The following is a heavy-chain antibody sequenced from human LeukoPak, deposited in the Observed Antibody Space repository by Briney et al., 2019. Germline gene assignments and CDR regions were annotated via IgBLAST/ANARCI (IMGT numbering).Heavy chain of an antibody. CDR2: IYSGGST. CDR1: GFTVSSNY. J-gene: IGHJ4*02. CDR3: ARDFPRIAAVGNYFDY. V-gene: IGHV3-66*01. D-gene: IGHD6-13*01. Sequence: GGSLRLSCAASGFTVSSNYMSWVRQAPGKGLEWVSVIYSGGSTYYADSVKGRFTISRDNSKNTLYLQMNSLRAEDTAVYYCARDFPRIAAVGNYFDYWGQGTLVTVSS.